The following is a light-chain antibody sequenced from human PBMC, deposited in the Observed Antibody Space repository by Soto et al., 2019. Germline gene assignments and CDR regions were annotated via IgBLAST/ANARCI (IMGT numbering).Light chain of an antibody. CDR1: QSVSSSY. CDR2: GAS. CDR3: QHPWT. Sequence: EIVLTQSPGTLSLSPGERATLSCRASQSVSSSYLAWYQQKPGQAPRLLIYGASSRATGIPDRFSGSGSGTDFTLTISRLEPEDFALYYCQHPWTFGQGTKVEIK. V-gene: IGKV3-20*01. J-gene: IGKJ1*01.